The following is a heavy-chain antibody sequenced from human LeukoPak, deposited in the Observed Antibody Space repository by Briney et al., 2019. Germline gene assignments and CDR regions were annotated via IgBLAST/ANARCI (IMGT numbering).Heavy chain of an antibody. CDR1: GYTFTSYY. CDR2: INPSGGST. V-gene: IGHV1-46*01. J-gene: IGHJ3*02. Sequence: ASVKVSCKASGYTFTSYYMHWVRQAPGQGLEWMGIINPSGGSTSYAQKFQGRVTMTRDTSTSTVYMELSSLRSEDTAVYYCAREPLFTMIVVERRYDFDIWGQGTMVTVSS. D-gene: IGHD3-22*01. CDR3: AREPLFTMIVVERRYDFDI.